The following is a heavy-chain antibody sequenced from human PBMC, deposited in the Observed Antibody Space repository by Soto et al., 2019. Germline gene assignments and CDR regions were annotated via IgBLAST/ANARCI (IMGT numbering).Heavy chain of an antibody. J-gene: IGHJ4*02. CDR3: ARYRVAGTGYFDY. CDR2: IKQDGSEK. V-gene: IGHV3-7*03. CDR1: GFTFSSYW. Sequence: GGSLRLSCAASGFTFSSYWMSWVRQAPGKGLEWVANIKQDGSEKYYVDSVKGRFTISRDNAKNSLYLQMNSLRAEDTAVYYCARYRVAGTGYFDYWGQGTLVTVSS. D-gene: IGHD6-19*01.